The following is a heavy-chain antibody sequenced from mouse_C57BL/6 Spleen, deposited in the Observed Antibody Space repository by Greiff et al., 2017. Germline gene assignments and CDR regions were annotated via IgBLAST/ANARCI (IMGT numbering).Heavy chain of an antibody. V-gene: IGHV1-81*01. J-gene: IGHJ4*01. CDR1: GYTFTSYG. CDR3: ARRDIYYGSSPNYYAMDY. Sequence: QVQLQQSGAELARPGASVKLSCKASGYTFTSYGISWVKQSTGQGLEWIGEIYPRSGNTYYNEKFKGKATLTADKSSSTAYMELRSLTSEDSAVYFCARRDIYYGSSPNYYAMDYWGQGTSVTVSS. CDR2: IYPRSGNT. D-gene: IGHD1-1*01.